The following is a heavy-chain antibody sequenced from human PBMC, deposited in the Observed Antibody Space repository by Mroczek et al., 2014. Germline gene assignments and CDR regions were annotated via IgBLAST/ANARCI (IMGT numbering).Heavy chain of an antibody. CDR1: GGSFSGYY. Sequence: QVQLQESGAGLLKPSETLSLTCAVYGGSFSGYYWSWIRQPPGKGLEWIGEINHSGSTNYNPSLKSRVTISVDTSKNQFSLKLSSVTAADTAVYYCARARWGLEDWFDPWGQGTLVTVSS. CDR3: ARARWGLEDWFDP. D-gene: IGHD3-16*01. J-gene: IGHJ5*02. V-gene: IGHV4-34*01. CDR2: INHSGST.